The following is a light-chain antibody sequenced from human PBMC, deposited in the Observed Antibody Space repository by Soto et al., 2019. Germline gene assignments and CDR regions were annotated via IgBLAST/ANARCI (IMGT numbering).Light chain of an antibody. CDR1: NSNIGSHNY. CDR3: CSYAGGLFV. J-gene: IGLJ1*01. Sequence: QSVLTQPRSVSGSPGQAVTVSCTGSNSNIGSHNYVSWYQQHPGKAPKLLLHDVTERPSGVPGRFSGSKSGNTASLTISGLQAEDEADYFCCSYAGGLFVFGPGTKVTVL. CDR2: DVT. V-gene: IGLV2-11*01.